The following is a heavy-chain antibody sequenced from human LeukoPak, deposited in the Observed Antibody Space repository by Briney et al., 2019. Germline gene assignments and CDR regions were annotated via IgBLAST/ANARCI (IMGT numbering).Heavy chain of an antibody. V-gene: IGHV3-9*01. CDR2: ISWNSRSI. J-gene: IGHJ4*02. Sequence: GRSLRLSCAASGFTFDDYAMHSVRQAPGKGLEWVSGISWNSRSIGYAVSVKGRFTISRDNAKNSLYLQMNSLRAEDTALYYCAKDREGLGNDYFDYWGQGTLVTVSS. CDR3: AKDREGLGNDYFDY. CDR1: GFTFDDYA.